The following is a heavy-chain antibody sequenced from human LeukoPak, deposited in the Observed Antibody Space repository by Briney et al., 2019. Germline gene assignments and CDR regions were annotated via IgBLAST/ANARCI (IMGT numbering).Heavy chain of an antibody. J-gene: IGHJ5*02. Sequence: SVKVSCKASGGTFSSYAISWVRQAPGQGLEWMGRIIPILGIANYAQKFQGRVTITADKSTSTAHMELSSLRSEDTAVYYCAMSTSTYYYGSGKRSSFDPWGQGTLVTVSS. CDR3: AMSTSTYYYGSGKRSSFDP. CDR1: GGTFSSYA. D-gene: IGHD3-10*01. V-gene: IGHV1-69*04. CDR2: IIPILGIA.